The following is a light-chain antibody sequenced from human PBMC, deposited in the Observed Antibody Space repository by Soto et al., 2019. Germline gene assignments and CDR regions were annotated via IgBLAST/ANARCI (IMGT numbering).Light chain of an antibody. J-gene: IGLJ2*01. V-gene: IGLV2-14*01. CDR3: SSYASSNTLL. Sequence: QSVLTQPAYVSGSPGQLITISCTGTTSDVGDYNFVSWYQQHPGKAPKLMIYDVSSRPSGVSHRFSGSKSGTTASLTISGIQAEDEADYYCSSYASSNTLLFGGGTKLTVL. CDR1: TSDVGDYNF. CDR2: DVS.